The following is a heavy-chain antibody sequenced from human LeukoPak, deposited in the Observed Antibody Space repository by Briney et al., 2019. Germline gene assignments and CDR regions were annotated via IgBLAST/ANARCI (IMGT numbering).Heavy chain of an antibody. CDR2: ISSSSSTI. CDR3: ASETAVVTQDDAFDI. CDR1: GFTFSSYS. J-gene: IGHJ3*02. V-gene: IGHV3-48*01. Sequence: QAGGSLRLSCAASGFTFSSYSMNWVRQAPGKGLEWVSYISSSSSTIYYADSVKGRFTISRDNAKNSLYLQMNSLRAEDTAVYYCASETAVVTQDDAFDIWGQGTMVTVSS. D-gene: IGHD4-23*01.